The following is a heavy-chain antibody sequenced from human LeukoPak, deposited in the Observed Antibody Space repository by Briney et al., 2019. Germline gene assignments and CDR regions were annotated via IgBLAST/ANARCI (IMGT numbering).Heavy chain of an antibody. Sequence: ASVKVSCKASGYTFTGYYMHWVRQAPGQGLEYMGWINPQSGGTNNAQKFQGRVTMTRGTSISTAYMDLSRLRSDDTAVYYCARVRDGYNDAYDIWGQGTMVTVTS. CDR2: INPQSGGT. V-gene: IGHV1-2*02. J-gene: IGHJ3*02. CDR1: GYTFTGYY. CDR3: ARVRDGYNDAYDI. D-gene: IGHD5-24*01.